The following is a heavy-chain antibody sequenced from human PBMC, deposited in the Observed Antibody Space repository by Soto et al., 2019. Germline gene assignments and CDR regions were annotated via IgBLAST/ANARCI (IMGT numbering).Heavy chain of an antibody. CDR1: GYTFTSYG. Sequence: QVQLVQSGAEVKKPGASVKVSCKASGYTFTSYGISWVRQAPGQGLEWMGWISAYNGNTNYAQKLQGRVTMPTDTSTRTAYMELRSLRSDDTAGYDCARDQILVVPAAIYYYYYGMDVWGQGTTVTVSS. CDR3: ARDQILVVPAAIYYYYYGMDV. D-gene: IGHD2-2*01. J-gene: IGHJ6*02. CDR2: ISAYNGNT. V-gene: IGHV1-18*04.